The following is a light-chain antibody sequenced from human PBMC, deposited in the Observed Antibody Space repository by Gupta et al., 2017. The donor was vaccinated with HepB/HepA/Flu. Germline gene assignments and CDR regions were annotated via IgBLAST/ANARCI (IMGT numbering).Light chain of an antibody. CDR2: EAS. V-gene: IGKV1-5*03. CDR3: QQYNSYSRT. J-gene: IGKJ1*01. CDR1: QSISSW. Sequence: DIQMTHSPSPLSASVGDRVTITCRASQSISSWLAWYQQKPGKAPKVLIYEASTLESGVPSRFSGSGSGTEFTLTINSLQPDDFATYYCQQYNSYSRTFGQGTKVEIK.